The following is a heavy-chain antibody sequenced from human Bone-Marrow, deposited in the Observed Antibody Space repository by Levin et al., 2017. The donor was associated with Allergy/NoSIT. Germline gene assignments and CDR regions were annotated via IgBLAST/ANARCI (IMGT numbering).Heavy chain of an antibody. CDR2: ISSSGSTI. CDR1: GFTFSDYY. CDR3: ARDQGGTAMVKPALYYYYYYGMDV. D-gene: IGHD5-18*01. J-gene: IGHJ6*02. V-gene: IGHV3-11*01. Sequence: GESLKISCAASGFTFSDYYMSWIRQAPGKGLEWVSYISSSGSTIYYADSVKGRFTISRDNAKNSLYLQMNSLRAEDTAVYYCARDQGGTAMVKPALYYYYYYGMDVWGQGTTVTVSS.